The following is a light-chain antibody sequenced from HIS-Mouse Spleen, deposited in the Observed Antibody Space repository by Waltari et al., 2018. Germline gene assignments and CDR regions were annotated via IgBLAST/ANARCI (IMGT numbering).Light chain of an antibody. CDR2: DDS. CDR1: NIGRKS. V-gene: IGLV3-21*03. CDR3: QVWDSSSDHVV. J-gene: IGLJ2*01. Sequence: SYVLTQPPSVSVAPGKTARITCGGNNIGRKSVHWYQQKPGQAPVLVVYDDSDRPSGIPERLSGSNSGNTATLTISGVEAGDEADYYCQVWDSSSDHVVFGGGTKLTVL.